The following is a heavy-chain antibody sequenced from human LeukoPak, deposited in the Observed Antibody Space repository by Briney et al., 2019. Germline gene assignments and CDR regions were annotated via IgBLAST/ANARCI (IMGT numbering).Heavy chain of an antibody. CDR1: GGSISSYY. V-gene: IGHV4-59*01. D-gene: IGHD6-13*01. Sequence: PSETLSLTCTVSGGSISSYYWSWIRQPPGKGLEWIGYIYYSGSTNYNPYLKSRVTISVDTSKNQFSLKLSSVTAADTAVYYCARFSRIAAAGLYYFDYWGQGTLVTVSS. CDR2: IYYSGST. J-gene: IGHJ4*02. CDR3: ARFSRIAAAGLYYFDY.